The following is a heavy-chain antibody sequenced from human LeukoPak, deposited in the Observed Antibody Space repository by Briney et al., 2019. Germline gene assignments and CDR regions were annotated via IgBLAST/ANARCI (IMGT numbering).Heavy chain of an antibody. CDR1: GFTFRNYA. J-gene: IGHJ6*03. V-gene: IGHV3-64*01. CDR3: ARAVSGGSSFFYMDV. D-gene: IGHD2-15*01. Sequence: GGSLRLSCAASGFTFRNYAMHWVRQAPGKGLEYVSAISSNGGITYYANSVKGRFTISRDNSKNTLYLQMGSLRAEDMAVYYCARAVSGGSSFFYMDVWGKGTTVTISS. CDR2: ISSNGGIT.